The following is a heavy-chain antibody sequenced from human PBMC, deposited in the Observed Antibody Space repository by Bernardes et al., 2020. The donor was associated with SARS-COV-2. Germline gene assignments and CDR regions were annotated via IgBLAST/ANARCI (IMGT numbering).Heavy chain of an antibody. CDR1: GFTFGSYA. D-gene: IGHD6-13*01. V-gene: IGHV3-21*01. Sequence: GGSLRLSCVASGFTFGSYAMIWVRQAPGKGLEWVSTISSRSTFIYYADSLKGRFTISRDNAKDSLYLQMSSLRAEDTAVYYCARERVIASAGLIDCWGQGTLVTVSS. CDR3: ARERVIASAGLIDC. CDR2: ISSRSTFI. J-gene: IGHJ4*02.